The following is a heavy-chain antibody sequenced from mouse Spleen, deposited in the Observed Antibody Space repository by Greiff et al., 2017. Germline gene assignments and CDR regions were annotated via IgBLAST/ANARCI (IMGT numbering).Heavy chain of an antibody. V-gene: IGHV3-1*01. CDR2: ISYSGST. CDR1: GYSITSGYD. CDR3: ARVSSHGSRGFAY. D-gene: IGHD1-1*01. J-gene: IGHJ3*01. Sequence: EVKLMESGPGMVKPSQSLSLTCTVTGYSITSGYDWHWIRHFPGNKLEWMGYISYSGSTNYNPSLKSRISITHDTSKNHFFLKLNSVTTEDTATYYCARVSSHGSRGFAYWGQGTLVTVSA.